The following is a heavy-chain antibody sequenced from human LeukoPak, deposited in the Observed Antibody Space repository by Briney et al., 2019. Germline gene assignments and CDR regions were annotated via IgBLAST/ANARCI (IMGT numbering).Heavy chain of an antibody. CDR1: GFTVSSNY. V-gene: IGHV3-53*01. CDR3: ARHNLGYYYYGMDV. Sequence: GGSLRLSCAASGFTVSSNYMSWVRQAPGKGLEWVSVIYSGGSTCYADSVKGRFTISRDNSKNTLYLQMNSLRAEDTAVYYCARHNLGYYYYGMDVWGQGTTVTVSS. D-gene: IGHD3-16*01. J-gene: IGHJ6*02. CDR2: IYSGGST.